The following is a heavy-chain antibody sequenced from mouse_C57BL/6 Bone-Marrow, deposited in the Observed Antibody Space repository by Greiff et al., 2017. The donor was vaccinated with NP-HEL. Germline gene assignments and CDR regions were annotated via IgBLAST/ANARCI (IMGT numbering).Heavy chain of an antibody. CDR1: GFSLTSYC. CDR2: IWSGGST. Sequence: QVQLKESGPGLVQPSQSLSITCTVSGFSLTSYCVHWVRQSPGKGLEWLGVIWSGGSTDYNAAFISRLSISKDNSKSQVFFKMNSLQADDTAIYYCARNWPYFDVWGTGTTVTVSS. CDR3: ARNWPYFDV. V-gene: IGHV2-2*01. J-gene: IGHJ1*03.